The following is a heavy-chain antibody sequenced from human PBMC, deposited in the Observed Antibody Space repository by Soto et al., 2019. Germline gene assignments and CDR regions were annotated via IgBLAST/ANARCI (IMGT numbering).Heavy chain of an antibody. J-gene: IGHJ4*02. CDR1: GFTFSSYG. CDR3: ARSGIQLTLSLDY. Sequence: GGSLRLSCAASGFTFSSYGMHWVRQAPGKGLEWVAVIWYDGSNKYYADSVKGRFTISRDNSKNTLYLQMNSLRAEDTAVYYCARSGIQLTLSLDYWGQGTLVTVSS. CDR2: IWYDGSNK. D-gene: IGHD5-18*01. V-gene: IGHV3-33*01.